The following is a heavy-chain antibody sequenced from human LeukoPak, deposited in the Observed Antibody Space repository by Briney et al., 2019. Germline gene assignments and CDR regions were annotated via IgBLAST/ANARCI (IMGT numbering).Heavy chain of an antibody. CDR1: GYTFTGYY. CDR3: VRDLITTLGAWVAFDI. V-gene: IGHV1-2*02. D-gene: IGHD4-11*01. Sequence: ASVKVSCKASGYTFTGYYMHWVRQAPGQGLEWMGWINPNSGGTNYAQKFQGRVTMTRDTSISTAYMELSSMRSDDTALYYCVRDLITTLGAWVAFDIWGQGTMLTVSS. J-gene: IGHJ3*02. CDR2: INPNSGGT.